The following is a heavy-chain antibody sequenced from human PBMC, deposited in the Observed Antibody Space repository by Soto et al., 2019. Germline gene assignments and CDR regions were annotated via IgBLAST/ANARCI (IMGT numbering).Heavy chain of an antibody. CDR3: ARRPNSDYTAYSRHFDL. V-gene: IGHV3-7*01. CDR1: GFTFSSYW. Sequence: PGGSLRLSCAASGFTFSSYWMAWVRQAPGKGLEWIANIKQDGTEKFYVDSVKGRFTVSRDNPENSVYLQMDSLRAEDTAVYYCARRPNSDYTAYSRHFDLWGRGTLVTAPS. J-gene: IGHJ2*01. CDR2: IKQDGTEK. D-gene: IGHD3-9*01.